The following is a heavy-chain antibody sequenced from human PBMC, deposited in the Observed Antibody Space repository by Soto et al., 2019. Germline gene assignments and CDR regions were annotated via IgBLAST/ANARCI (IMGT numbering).Heavy chain of an antibody. V-gene: IGHV3-30*18. D-gene: IGHD6-6*01. J-gene: IGHJ6*03. CDR1: GFTFSSYG. CDR3: AKDLRSEYSSSSLGYYMDV. Sequence: GGSLRLSCAASGFTFSSYGMHWVHQAPGKGLEWVAVISYDGRNKYYADSVKGRFTISRDNSKNTLYLQMNSLRAEDTAVYYCAKDLRSEYSSSSLGYYMDVWGKGTTVTVSS. CDR2: ISYDGRNK.